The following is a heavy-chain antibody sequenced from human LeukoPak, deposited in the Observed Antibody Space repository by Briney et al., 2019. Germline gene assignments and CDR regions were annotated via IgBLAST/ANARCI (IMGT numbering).Heavy chain of an antibody. Sequence: SETLSLTCTVSGGSISSYYWSWIRQPPGKGLEWIGYIYYSGSTNYNPSLKSRVTISVDTSKNQFSLRLSSVTAADTAVYYCARGVRGYSYGQYYYFYYMDVWGKGTTVTISS. CDR2: IYYSGST. CDR3: ARGVRGYSYGQYYYFYYMDV. V-gene: IGHV4-59*01. D-gene: IGHD5-18*01. J-gene: IGHJ6*03. CDR1: GGSISSYY.